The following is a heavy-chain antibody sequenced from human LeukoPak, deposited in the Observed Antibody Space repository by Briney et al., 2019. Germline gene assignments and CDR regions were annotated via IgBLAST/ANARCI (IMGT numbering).Heavy chain of an antibody. CDR1: GASISSSNW. CDR3: ARDLFTSSWYRWFDP. D-gene: IGHD6-13*01. Sequence: SETLSLTCAVSGASISSSNWLSWVRQPPGKGLEWIGEIYHSGSTNYNPSLKSRVTISEDTSKNQFSLKLTSVTAADTAVYYCARDLFTSSWYRWFDPWGQGTLVTVSS. CDR2: IYHSGST. J-gene: IGHJ5*02. V-gene: IGHV4-4*02.